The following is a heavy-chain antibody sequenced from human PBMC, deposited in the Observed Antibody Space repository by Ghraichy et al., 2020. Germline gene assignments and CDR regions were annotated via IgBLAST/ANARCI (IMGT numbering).Heavy chain of an antibody. Sequence: LSLTCAASGFTFSSYGMHWVRQAPGKGLEWVAFIRYDGSNKYYADSVKGRFTISRDNSKNTLYLQMNSLRAEDTAVYYCAKDRKSYGSGSYYIDYWGQGTLVTVSS. CDR3: AKDRKSYGSGSYYIDY. J-gene: IGHJ4*02. V-gene: IGHV3-30*02. CDR2: IRYDGSNK. CDR1: GFTFSSYG. D-gene: IGHD3-10*01.